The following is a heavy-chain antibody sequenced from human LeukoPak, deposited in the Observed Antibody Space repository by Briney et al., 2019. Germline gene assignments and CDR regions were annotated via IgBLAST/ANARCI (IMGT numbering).Heavy chain of an antibody. D-gene: IGHD3-22*01. CDR3: ATAVYDSSGYYYDFDY. CDR1: GYTFTSYG. V-gene: IGHV1-18*01. J-gene: IGHJ4*02. Sequence: ASVKVSCKASGYTFTSYGISWVRQAPGQGLEWMGWISAYNGNTNYAQKLQGRVTMTTDTSTSTAYMELRSLRSDDTAVYYCATAVYDSSGYYYDFDYWGQGTLVTVSS. CDR2: ISAYNGNT.